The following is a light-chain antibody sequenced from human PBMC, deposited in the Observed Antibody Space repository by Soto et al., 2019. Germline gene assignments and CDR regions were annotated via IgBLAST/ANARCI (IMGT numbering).Light chain of an antibody. V-gene: IGKV1-13*02. CDR1: QDISSS. Sequence: IQLTQSPSFLSASVGDRVTITCRASQDISSSLAWYQQKPGKAPKLLIYDASSLESGVPSRFSGSGPGTEFTLTISSLQPDDFATYYCQQYNSYSQTFGQGTKVDIK. CDR3: QQYNSYSQT. J-gene: IGKJ1*01. CDR2: DAS.